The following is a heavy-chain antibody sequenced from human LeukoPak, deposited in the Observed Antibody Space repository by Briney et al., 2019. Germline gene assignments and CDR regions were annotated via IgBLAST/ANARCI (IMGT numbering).Heavy chain of an antibody. D-gene: IGHD3-22*01. CDR3: ARSPYYDSSGYYYVSWYFDL. CDR1: GGSISSGSYY. CDR2: IYTSGST. J-gene: IGHJ2*01. V-gene: IGHV4-61*02. Sequence: SETLSLTCTVSGGSISSGSYYWSWIRQPAGKGLEWIGRIYTSGSTYYNPSLKSRVTISVDTSKNQFSLKLSSVTAADTAVYYCARSPYYDSSGYYYVSWYFDLWGRGTLVTVSS.